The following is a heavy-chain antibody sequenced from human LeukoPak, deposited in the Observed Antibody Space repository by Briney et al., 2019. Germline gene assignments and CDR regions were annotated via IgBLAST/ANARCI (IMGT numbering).Heavy chain of an antibody. CDR3: ARTPPIQLCTPYDYYYGMDV. D-gene: IGHD5-18*01. Sequence: SETLSLTCTVSGGSISSYYWSWLRQPPGKGLEWIGYIYNSGNTNDNPSITSRVTISVDTTKNKSSLKFSSVTTADTAVSYFARTPPIQLCTPYDYYYGMDVWGQGTTGTVSS. V-gene: IGHV4-59*12. CDR1: GGSISSYY. J-gene: IGHJ6*02. CDR2: IYNSGNT.